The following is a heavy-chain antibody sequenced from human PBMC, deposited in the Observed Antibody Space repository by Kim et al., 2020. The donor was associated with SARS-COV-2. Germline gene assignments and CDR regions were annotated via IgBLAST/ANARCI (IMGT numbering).Heavy chain of an antibody. CDR2: IYYSGST. D-gene: IGHD3-10*01. V-gene: IGHV4-59*08. CDR1: GGSISSYY. CDR3: ARQKTRVRGVKFPAPYAFDI. Sequence: SETLSRTCTVSGGSISSYYWSWIRQPPGKGLEWIGYIYYSGSTNYNPSLKSRVTISVDTSKSQFSLKLSSVTAADTAVYYCARQKTRVRGVKFPAPYAFDIWGQGTMVTVSS. J-gene: IGHJ3*02.